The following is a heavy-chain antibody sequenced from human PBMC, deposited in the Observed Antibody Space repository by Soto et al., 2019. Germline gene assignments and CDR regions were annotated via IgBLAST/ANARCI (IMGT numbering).Heavy chain of an antibody. CDR1: GGTFSSYT. V-gene: IGHV1-69*02. Sequence: QVQLVQSGAEVKKPGSSVKFSCKASGGTFSSYTISWVRQAPGQGLEWMGRIIPILGIANYAQKFQGRVTMTADKSTSTAYMELSSLRAEDTAVYYCARAGVVPAAALDYWGQGTLVTVAS. CDR2: IIPILGIA. CDR3: ARAGVVPAAALDY. D-gene: IGHD2-2*01. J-gene: IGHJ4*02.